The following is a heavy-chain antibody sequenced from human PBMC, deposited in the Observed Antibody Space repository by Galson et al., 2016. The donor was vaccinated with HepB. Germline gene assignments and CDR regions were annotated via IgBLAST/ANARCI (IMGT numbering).Heavy chain of an antibody. CDR1: GDSVSSNSAA. J-gene: IGHJ4*02. Sequence: CAISGDSVSSNSAAWNWIRQSPSRGLEWLGRTYYRSKWYNDYAVSVKSRITINPDTSKNQFSLQLNSVTPEDTAAYYCARDRFCSILTGCEYPDYWGQGTLVTVSS. V-gene: IGHV6-1*01. CDR3: ARDRFCSILTGCEYPDY. CDR2: TYYRSKWYN. D-gene: IGHD3-9*01.